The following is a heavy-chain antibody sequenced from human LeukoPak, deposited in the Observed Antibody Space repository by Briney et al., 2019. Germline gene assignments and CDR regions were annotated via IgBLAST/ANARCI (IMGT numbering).Heavy chain of an antibody. Sequence: GGSLRLSCAASGFTFNNYDMHWVRQAPGKGLEWVAVVTYDGNNKYYADSVKGRFTVSRDNSRNTVNLQMNSLRGEDTAVYYCARAPVRGAVAGVDYWGQGTLVTVSS. CDR2: VTYDGNNK. CDR1: GFTFNNYD. CDR3: ARAPVRGAVAGVDY. D-gene: IGHD6-19*01. J-gene: IGHJ4*02. V-gene: IGHV3-30*04.